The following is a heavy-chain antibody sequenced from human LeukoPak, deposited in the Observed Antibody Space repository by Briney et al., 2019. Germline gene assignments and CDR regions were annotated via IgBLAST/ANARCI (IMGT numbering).Heavy chain of an antibody. CDR1: GYTFTGYY. CDR3: AREDYYDSSGYYRLNWFDH. V-gene: IGHV1-2*02. J-gene: IGHJ5*02. Sequence: ASVKVSCKASGYTFTGYYMHWVRQAPGQGLEWMGWINPNSGGTNYAQKFQGRVTMTRDTSISTAYMELSRLRSDDTAVYYCAREDYYDSSGYYRLNWFDHWGQGTLVTVSS. D-gene: IGHD3-22*01. CDR2: INPNSGGT.